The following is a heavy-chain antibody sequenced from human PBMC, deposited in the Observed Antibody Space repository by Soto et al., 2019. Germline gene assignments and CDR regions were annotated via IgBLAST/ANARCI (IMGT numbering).Heavy chain of an antibody. J-gene: IGHJ4*02. D-gene: IGHD5-18*01. Sequence: SETLSLTCAVYGGSFSGYYWSWIRQPPGKGLEWIGEINHSGSTNYNPSLKSRVTISVDTSKNQFSLKLSSVTAADTAVYYCARGKPFLDTAMVPPYYFDYWGQGTLVTVSS. CDR3: ARGKPFLDTAMVPPYYFDY. V-gene: IGHV4-34*01. CDR2: INHSGST. CDR1: GGSFSGYY.